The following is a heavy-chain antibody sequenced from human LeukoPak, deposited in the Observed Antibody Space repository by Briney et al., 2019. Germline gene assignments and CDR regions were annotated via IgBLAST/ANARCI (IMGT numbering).Heavy chain of an antibody. CDR2: INPSGGST. Sequence: ASVMVSCKASGYTFTSYYMHWVRQAPGQGLEWMGIINPSGGSTSYAQKFQGRVTMTRDTSTSTVYMELSSLRSEDTAVYYCARDIVGATGFDYWGQGTLVTVSS. V-gene: IGHV1-46*01. CDR1: GYTFTSYY. D-gene: IGHD1-26*01. J-gene: IGHJ4*02. CDR3: ARDIVGATGFDY.